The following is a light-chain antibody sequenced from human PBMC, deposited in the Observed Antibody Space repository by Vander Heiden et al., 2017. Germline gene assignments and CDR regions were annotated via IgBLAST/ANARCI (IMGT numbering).Light chain of an antibody. J-gene: IGLJ3*02. Sequence: HSVLTPPPSASGTPGQGVTISCSGSYSTIRTTSLFCYQHPPGTAPKLLIYSDYQRPSGVPDRFSGSKSGTSASLAIRGLRSEDGADYYCATWDDSLSGWVFGGGTKVTVL. CDR2: SDY. CDR1: YSTIRTTS. CDR3: ATWDDSLSGWV. V-gene: IGLV1-47*02.